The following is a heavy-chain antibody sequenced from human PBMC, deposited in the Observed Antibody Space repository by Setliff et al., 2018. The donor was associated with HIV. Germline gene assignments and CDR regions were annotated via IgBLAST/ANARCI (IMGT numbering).Heavy chain of an antibody. CDR3: ARGEGRFHH. V-gene: IGHV1-8*03. CDR1: GYTFSNYG. Sequence: ASVKVSCKTSGYTFSNYGLNWVRQAPGQGLEWMGWMDPNNGHTTYAQNFQGRVTITRDTSVGTAYMELSSLRSEDTAMYYCARGEGRFHHWGQGTLVTVSS. CDR2: MDPNNGHT. J-gene: IGHJ1*01.